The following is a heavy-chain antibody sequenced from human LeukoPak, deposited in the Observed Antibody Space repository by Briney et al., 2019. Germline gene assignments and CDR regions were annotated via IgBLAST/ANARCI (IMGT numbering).Heavy chain of an antibody. CDR2: INPNNGST. CDR1: GYTFSDFY. J-gene: IGHJ3*02. V-gene: IGHV1-2*06. Sequence: ASVKVSCKASGYTFSDFYIHWVRQAPGQGLEWMGRINPNNGSTNYAQKVQGRVTMSRDTSISTAYLDLSRLRSDDTAVYYCARVKAITGLQLEDAFDMWGQGTMVTVSS. D-gene: IGHD5-24*01. CDR3: ARVKAITGLQLEDAFDM.